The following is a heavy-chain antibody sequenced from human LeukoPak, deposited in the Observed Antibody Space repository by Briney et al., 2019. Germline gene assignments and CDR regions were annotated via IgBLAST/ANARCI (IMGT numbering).Heavy chain of an antibody. J-gene: IGHJ4*02. CDR1: GFTVSSNY. V-gene: IGHV3-53*01. CDR2: IYSGGST. Sequence: PGGSLRLSCAASGFTVSSNYMSWVRQAPGKGLEWVSVIYSGGSTYYADSVKGRFTISRDNSKNTLYLQRNSLRAEDTAVYYCARAGQWLIFSHWGQGTLVTVSS. D-gene: IGHD6-19*01. CDR3: ARAGQWLIFSH.